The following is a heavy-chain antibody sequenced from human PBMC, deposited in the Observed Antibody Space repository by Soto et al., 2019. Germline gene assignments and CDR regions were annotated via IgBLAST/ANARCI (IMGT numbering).Heavy chain of an antibody. J-gene: IGHJ4*02. CDR2: ISWNSGSI. D-gene: IGHD1-26*01. CDR3: AKGRGAGGSYRGGADY. Sequence: EVQLVESGGGLVQPGRSLRLSCAASGFTFVDYAMHWVRQAPGKGLEWVSGISWNSGSIGYADSVKGRFTISRDNAKNSLYLQMNSLRAEDTALYYCAKGRGAGGSYRGGADYWGQGTLVTVSS. V-gene: IGHV3-9*01. CDR1: GFTFVDYA.